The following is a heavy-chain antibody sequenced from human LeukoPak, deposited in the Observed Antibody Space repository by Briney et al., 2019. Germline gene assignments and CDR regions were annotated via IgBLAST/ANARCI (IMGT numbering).Heavy chain of an antibody. CDR3: ARTIFGVVTTHFDY. V-gene: IGHV4-39*01. CDR2: IYYSGST. J-gene: IGHJ4*02. CDR1: GGSISSSSYY. D-gene: IGHD3-3*01. Sequence: PSETLSLTCTVSGGSISSSSYYWGWIRQPPGKGLEWIGSIYYSGSTYYNPSLKSRVTISVDTSKNQFSLKLSSVTAADTAVYYCARTIFGVVTTHFDYWGQGTLVTVSS.